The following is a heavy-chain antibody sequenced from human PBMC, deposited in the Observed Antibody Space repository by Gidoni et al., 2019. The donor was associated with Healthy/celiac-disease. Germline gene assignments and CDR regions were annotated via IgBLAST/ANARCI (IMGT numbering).Heavy chain of an antibody. V-gene: IGHV1-18*01. J-gene: IGHJ4*02. D-gene: IGHD2-2*02. Sequence: QVQLVQSGAEVTKPGASVKVSCKASGYTFTSYGISWVRQAPGQGLEWMGWISAYNGNTNYAQKLQGRVTMTTDTSTSTAYMELRSLRSDDTAVYYCARTVIGYCSSTSCYTPDFDYWGQGTLVTVSS. CDR1: GYTFTSYG. CDR3: ARTVIGYCSSTSCYTPDFDY. CDR2: ISAYNGNT.